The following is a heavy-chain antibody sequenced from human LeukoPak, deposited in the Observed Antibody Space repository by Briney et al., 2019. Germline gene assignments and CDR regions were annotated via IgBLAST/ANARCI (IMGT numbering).Heavy chain of an antibody. CDR2: INHSGST. CDR1: GGSFSGYY. V-gene: IGHV4-34*01. CDR3: ARGYSSSWYLYYMDV. Sequence: PSETLSPTCAVYGGSFSGYYWSWIRQPPGKGLEWIGEINHSGSTNYNPSLKSRVTISVDTSKNQFSLKLSSVTAADTAVYYCARGYSSSWYLYYMDVWGKGTTVTVSS. D-gene: IGHD6-13*01. J-gene: IGHJ6*03.